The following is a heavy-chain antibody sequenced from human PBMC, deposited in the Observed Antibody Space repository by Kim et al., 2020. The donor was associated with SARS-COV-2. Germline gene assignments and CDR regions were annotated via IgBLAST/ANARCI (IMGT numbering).Heavy chain of an antibody. CDR2: GSGGST. Sequence: GSGGSTYYADSVKGRFTISRDNSKNTLYLQMNSLRAEDTAVYYCAKSYFIWGQGTMVTVSS. CDR3: AKSYFI. J-gene: IGHJ3*02. D-gene: IGHD2-8*01. V-gene: IGHV3-23*01.